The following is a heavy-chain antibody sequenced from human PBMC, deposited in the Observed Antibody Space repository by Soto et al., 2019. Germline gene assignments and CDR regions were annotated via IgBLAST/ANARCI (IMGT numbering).Heavy chain of an antibody. CDR1: GFTFSSYW. Sequence: LRLSCAASGFTFSSYWMSWVRQAPGKGLEWVTNIKQDGSEKYYVDSVKGRFTISRDNAKNSLHLQMNSLRAEDTAVYYCARDYGSGYIFDYWGQGTLVTVSS. J-gene: IGHJ4*02. CDR3: ARDYGSGYIFDY. V-gene: IGHV3-7*01. CDR2: IKQDGSEK. D-gene: IGHD3-22*01.